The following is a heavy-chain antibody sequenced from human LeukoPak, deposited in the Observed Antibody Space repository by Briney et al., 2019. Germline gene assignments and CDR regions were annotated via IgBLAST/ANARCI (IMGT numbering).Heavy chain of an antibody. CDR1: GGSFSGYY. J-gene: IGHJ5*02. Sequence: SETLSLTCAVYGGSFSGYYWSWIRQPPGKGLEWIGEINHSGSTYYNPSLKSRVAISVDTSKNQFSLKLSSVTAADTAVYYCARGLLPWGQGTLVTVSS. V-gene: IGHV4-34*09. CDR2: INHSGST. CDR3: ARGLLP.